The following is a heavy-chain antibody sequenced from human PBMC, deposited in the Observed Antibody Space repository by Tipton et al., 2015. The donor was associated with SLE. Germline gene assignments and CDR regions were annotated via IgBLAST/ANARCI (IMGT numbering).Heavy chain of an antibody. CDR2: LFTGGDT. D-gene: IGHD3-16*01. Sequence: GSLRLSCAASGITVSDNYMSWVRQAPGKGLEWVSILFTGGDTYYTDSVKGRFTISRHNSENTLYLQMNTLTAEDTAVYYCARWGITPGMSNAFDIWGQGTVVSVSS. J-gene: IGHJ3*02. V-gene: IGHV3-53*04. CDR1: GITVSDNY. CDR3: ARWGITPGMSNAFDI.